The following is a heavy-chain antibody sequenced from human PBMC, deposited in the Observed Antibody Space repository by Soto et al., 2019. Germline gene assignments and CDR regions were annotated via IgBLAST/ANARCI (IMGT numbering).Heavy chain of an antibody. CDR3: AREGNLGRWLQPLDY. CDR2: IHYNGNT. J-gene: IGHJ4*02. CDR1: GDSISASS. Sequence: PSETLSLTCTVSGDSISASSWIWVRQPPGKGLEWIGNIHYNGNTKYNPSLKSRVTMSVDTSKNQFSLKLISVTAADTAKYFCAREGNLGRWLQPLDYWGQGTLVTVSS. D-gene: IGHD5-12*01. V-gene: IGHV4-59*01.